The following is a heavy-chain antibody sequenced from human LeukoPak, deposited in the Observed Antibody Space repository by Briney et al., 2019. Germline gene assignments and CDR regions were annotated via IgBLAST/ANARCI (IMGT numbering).Heavy chain of an antibody. J-gene: IGHJ6*02. CDR3: ARIGLKYCSSTSCLRPYYYGMDV. CDR1: GGSFSGYY. D-gene: IGHD2-2*01. Sequence: PSETLSLTCAVYGGSFSGYYWSWIRQPPGKGLEWIGEINHSGSTNYNPSLKSRVTISVDTSKNQFSLKLSSVTAADTAVCYCARIGLKYCSSTSCLRPYYYGMDVWGQGTTVTVSS. V-gene: IGHV4-34*01. CDR2: INHSGST.